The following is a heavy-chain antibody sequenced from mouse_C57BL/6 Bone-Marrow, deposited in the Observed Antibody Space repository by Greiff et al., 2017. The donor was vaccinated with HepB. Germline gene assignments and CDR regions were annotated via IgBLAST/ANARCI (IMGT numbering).Heavy chain of an antibody. D-gene: IGHD2-4*01. Sequence: EVQVVESGGGLVKPGGSLKLSCAASGFTFSSYAMSWVRQTPEKRLEWVATISDGGSYTYYPDNVKGRFTISRDNAKNNLYLQMSHLKSEDTAMYYCAREGYDYDGSTGGQGTSVTVSS. CDR1: GFTFSSYA. CDR3: AREGYDYDGST. CDR2: ISDGGSYT. V-gene: IGHV5-4*01. J-gene: IGHJ4*01.